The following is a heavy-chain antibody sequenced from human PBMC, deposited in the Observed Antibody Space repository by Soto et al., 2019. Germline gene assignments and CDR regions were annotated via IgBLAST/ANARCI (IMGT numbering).Heavy chain of an antibody. CDR3: ARLLYDFWSGSEFYWFDP. V-gene: IGHV3-23*01. CDR1: GFTFSSYA. CDR2: ISGSGGST. J-gene: IGHJ5*02. Sequence: PGGSLRLSCAASGFTFSSYAMSWVRQAPGKGLEWLSAISGSGGSTYYADSVKGRFTISRDNSKNTLYLQMNSLRAEDTAVYYCARLLYDFWSGSEFYWFDPWGQGTLVTASS. D-gene: IGHD3-3*01.